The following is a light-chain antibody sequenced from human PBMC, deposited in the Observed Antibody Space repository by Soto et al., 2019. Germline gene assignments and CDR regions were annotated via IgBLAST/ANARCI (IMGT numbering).Light chain of an antibody. J-gene: IGKJ3*01. Sequence: EIVLTQSPGTVSVSPGERATLSCRASQSVSSNYLAWHQQKPGQAPRLLIDGASSRAAGIPDRFRGSGSGTDFTLTISSLEPEDVAVYFCQQSGSPPFIFGPGNKGDV. CDR1: QSVSSNY. CDR3: QQSGSPPFI. CDR2: GAS. V-gene: IGKV3-20*01.